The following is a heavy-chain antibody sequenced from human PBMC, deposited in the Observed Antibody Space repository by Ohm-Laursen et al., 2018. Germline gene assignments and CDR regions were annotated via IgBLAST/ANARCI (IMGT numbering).Heavy chain of an antibody. CDR1: GYTFTGYY. J-gene: IGHJ3*02. Sequence: GASVKVSCKTSGYTFTGYYLHWVRQAPGQGIEWMGWINPNSGGTNYAQKFQGRVTMTRDTPIRTAYMDLSRLRSDDTAVYYCARDLSNYYDARDAFDIWGQGTMVTVSS. CDR2: INPNSGGT. V-gene: IGHV1-2*02. D-gene: IGHD3-16*01. CDR3: ARDLSNYYDARDAFDI.